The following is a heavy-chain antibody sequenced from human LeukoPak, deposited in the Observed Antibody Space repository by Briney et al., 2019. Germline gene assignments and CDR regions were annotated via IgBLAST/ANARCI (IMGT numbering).Heavy chain of an antibody. Sequence: GESLKISCKGSGYSFTSYWIGWVRQMPGKGLEWMGIIYPGDSDTRYSPSFQGQATISADKSISTAYLQWSSLEASDTAMYYCATGGGDCYRILSCAFDIWGQGTMVTVSS. J-gene: IGHJ3*02. CDR1: GYSFTSYW. D-gene: IGHD2-21*02. CDR2: IYPGDSDT. CDR3: ATGGGDCYRILSCAFDI. V-gene: IGHV5-51*01.